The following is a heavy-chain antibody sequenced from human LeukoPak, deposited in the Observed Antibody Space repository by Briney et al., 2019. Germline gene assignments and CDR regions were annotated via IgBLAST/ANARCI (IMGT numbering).Heavy chain of an antibody. J-gene: IGHJ4*02. CDR2: ISSDGSNK. D-gene: IGHD3-16*01. Sequence: AGGSLRLSCAASGFTFTSYAIHWVRQAPGKGLEWVAVISSDGSNKYYADSVKGRFTLFRDNSENTMFVQMNSLRVEDTAVYLCAREGGSHFDYWGQGTLVTVSS. V-gene: IGHV3-30-3*01. CDR3: AREGGSHFDY. CDR1: GFTFTSYA.